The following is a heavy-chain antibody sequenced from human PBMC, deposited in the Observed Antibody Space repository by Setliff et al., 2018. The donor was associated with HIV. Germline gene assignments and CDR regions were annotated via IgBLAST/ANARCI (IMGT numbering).Heavy chain of an antibody. V-gene: IGHV3-11*06. CDR3: ARALYGYSYGFEY. J-gene: IGHJ4*02. CDR2: ISITSRNYT. Sequence: PGGSLRLSCAASGFKFSDYYMSWIRQAPGKGLEHVSFISITSRNYTNYAHSVKGRFTISRDNAKNSLYLQMNGLRAEDTGVYYCARALYGYSYGFEYWGQGTPVTVSS. CDR1: GFKFSDYY. D-gene: IGHD5-18*01.